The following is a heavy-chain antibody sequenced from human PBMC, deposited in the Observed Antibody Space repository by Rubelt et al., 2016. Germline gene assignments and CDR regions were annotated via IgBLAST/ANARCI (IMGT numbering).Heavy chain of an antibody. V-gene: IGHV1-18*01. CDR2: ISVYNGNT. CDR3: ARDGIAAAVDY. CDR1: GYTFTTYA. J-gene: IGHJ4*02. Sequence: QVQLVQSGPEVKKPGASVKVSCKASGYTFTTYAISWVRQAPGQGLEWMGWISVYNGNTNYAQKFQGRGTMTADTSTSTAYMELRSLRSDDTAVYYCARDGIAAAVDYWGQGTLVTVSS. D-gene: IGHD6-13*01.